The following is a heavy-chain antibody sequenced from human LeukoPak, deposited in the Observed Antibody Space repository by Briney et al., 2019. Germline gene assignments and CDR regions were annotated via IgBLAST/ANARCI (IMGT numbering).Heavy chain of an antibody. J-gene: IGHJ4*02. CDR2: IYPGDSDT. V-gene: IGHV5-51*01. CDR3: ARSEELSLYYFDY. Sequence: GEPLKISCKDSGYSFISYCIGWVRQMPGKGLELMGIIYPGDSDTRYSPSFQGHVTISADRSISTAYLQWSSLKASDTAMYYCARSEELSLYYFDYWGQGTLVTVSS. D-gene: IGHD3-16*02. CDR1: GYSFISYC.